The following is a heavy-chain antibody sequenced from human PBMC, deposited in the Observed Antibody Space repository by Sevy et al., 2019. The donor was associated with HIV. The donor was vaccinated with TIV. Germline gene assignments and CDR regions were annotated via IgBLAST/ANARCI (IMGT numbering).Heavy chain of an antibody. Sequence: SETLSLTCTVSGYSISRGYYWGWIRQPPGKGLEWIGSIYHSGSTYYNPSLKSRVTISVDTSKNQFSLKLGSVTAADTAVYYCARDDVIGTRGIDYWGQGTLVTVSS. J-gene: IGHJ4*02. V-gene: IGHV4-38-2*02. CDR1: GYSISRGYY. D-gene: IGHD1-20*01. CDR3: ARDDVIGTRGIDY. CDR2: IYHSGST.